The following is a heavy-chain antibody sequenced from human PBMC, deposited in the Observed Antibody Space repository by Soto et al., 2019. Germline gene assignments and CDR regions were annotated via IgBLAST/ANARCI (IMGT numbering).Heavy chain of an antibody. D-gene: IGHD2-15*01. Sequence: SETLSLTCNVSGASISSGVYCWNWIRQHPGKGRDGIGYIFYSGDTHYSPSLKGPVSMSVDTARNQFSLRLSSVTAADTAVYYCARAPPGYCSGGRCHPRKDFDSWGQGTLVTVSS. CDR2: IFYSGDT. J-gene: IGHJ4*02. V-gene: IGHV4-31*01. CDR3: ARAPPGYCSGGRCHPRKDFDS. CDR1: GASISSGVYC.